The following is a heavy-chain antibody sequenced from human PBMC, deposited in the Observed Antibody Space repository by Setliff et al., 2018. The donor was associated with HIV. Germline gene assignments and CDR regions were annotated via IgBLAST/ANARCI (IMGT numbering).Heavy chain of an antibody. J-gene: IGHJ4*02. D-gene: IGHD3-3*01. Sequence: GASVKVSCKASGYTFTNYGISWVRQAPGQGLEWMGWTNTYNGNTNYAQKFQGRVTMTTDTSTSTAYMELRSLRSDDTAVFYCARHPMRRFLEWSYDSWGQGTLVTVSS. CDR2: TNTYNGNT. V-gene: IGHV1-18*01. CDR1: GYTFTNYG. CDR3: ARHPMRRFLEWSYDS.